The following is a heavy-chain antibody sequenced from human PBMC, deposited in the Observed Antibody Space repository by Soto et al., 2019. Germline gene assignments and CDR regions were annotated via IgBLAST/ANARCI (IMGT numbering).Heavy chain of an antibody. D-gene: IGHD2-21*01. CDR2: ITPFVDTS. V-gene: IGHV1-69*06. J-gene: IGHJ6*02. CDR3: ARTSYCKGVGCYSRHYYGMDV. Sequence: QVRLVQSGAEVKKPGSSVKVSCKVSGGTFSKYSLSWVRQTPGQGLEWMGGITPFVDTSNYAQRFLGRVTITADKSQNKAFLEGRGVKSGDTALFSRARTSYCKGVGCYSRHYYGMDVWGQGTTVTVSS. CDR1: GGTFSKYS.